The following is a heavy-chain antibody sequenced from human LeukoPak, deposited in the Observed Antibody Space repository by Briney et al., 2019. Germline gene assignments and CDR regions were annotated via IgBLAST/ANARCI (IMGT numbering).Heavy chain of an antibody. Sequence: ASVKVSCKASGYTFTSYYMHWVRQAPGQGLEWMGCVNPNSGDTNYAQKFQGSVTMTRDTSISTVYMELSRLRSDDTAVYYCARASGSYWWFDSWGQGTLVAVSS. CDR1: GYTFTSYY. V-gene: IGHV1-2*02. J-gene: IGHJ5*01. CDR2: VNPNSGDT. D-gene: IGHD1-26*01. CDR3: ARASGSYWWFDS.